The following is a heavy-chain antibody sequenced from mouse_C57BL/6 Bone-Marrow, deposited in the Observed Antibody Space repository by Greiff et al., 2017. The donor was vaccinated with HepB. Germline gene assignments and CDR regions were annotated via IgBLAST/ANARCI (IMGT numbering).Heavy chain of an antibody. Sequence: EVQRVESGGGLVKPGGSLKLSCAASGFTFSSYAMSWVRQTPEKRLEWVATISDGGSYTYYPDNVKGRFTISRDNAKNNLYLQMSHLKSEDTAMYYCARDYDYDEGGRPYAMDYWGQGTSVTVSS. V-gene: IGHV5-4*01. J-gene: IGHJ4*01. CDR1: GFTFSSYA. D-gene: IGHD2-4*01. CDR2: ISDGGSYT. CDR3: ARDYDYDEGGRPYAMDY.